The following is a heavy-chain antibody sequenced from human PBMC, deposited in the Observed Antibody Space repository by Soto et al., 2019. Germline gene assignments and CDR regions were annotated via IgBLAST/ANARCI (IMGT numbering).Heavy chain of an antibody. CDR1: GFTFSSYW. V-gene: IGHV3-74*01. CDR2: INSDGSST. CDR3: ARDPLYYYDSSGYSNWFDP. D-gene: IGHD3-22*01. J-gene: IGHJ5*02. Sequence: VGSLRLSCAASGFTFSSYWMHWVRQAPGKGLVWVSRINSDGSSTSYADSVKGRFTISRDNAKNTLYLQMNSLRAEDTAVYYCARDPLYYYDSSGYSNWFDPWGQGTLVTVSS.